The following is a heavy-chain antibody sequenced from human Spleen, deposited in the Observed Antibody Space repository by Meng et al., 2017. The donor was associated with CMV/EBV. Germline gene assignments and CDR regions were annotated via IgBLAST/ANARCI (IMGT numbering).Heavy chain of an antibody. Sequence: GGSLRLSCAASGFTFSSYAMHWVRQAPGKGLEWMAVISYDGSNKYYADSVKGRFTISRDNSKNTLYLQMNSLRAEDTAVYYCARELRLRDDYWGQGTLVTVSS. CDR2: ISYDGSNK. CDR3: ARELRLRDDY. D-gene: IGHD5-12*01. V-gene: IGHV3-30*04. J-gene: IGHJ4*02. CDR1: GFTFSSYA.